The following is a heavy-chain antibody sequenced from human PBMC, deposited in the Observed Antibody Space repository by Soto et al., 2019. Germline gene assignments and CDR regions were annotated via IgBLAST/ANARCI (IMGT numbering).Heavy chain of an antibody. J-gene: IGHJ4*02. V-gene: IGHV1-69*01. Sequence: QVQLVQSGAEVKKPGSSVKVSCKASGGTFSSYAISWVRQAPGQGLEWMGGIIPIFGTANYAQKFQGRVTIHADESTSTAYMELSSLRSEDTAVYYCARDGGYSGYDYLSYFDYWGQGTLVTVSS. D-gene: IGHD5-12*01. CDR1: GGTFSSYA. CDR3: ARDGGYSGYDYLSYFDY. CDR2: IIPIFGTA.